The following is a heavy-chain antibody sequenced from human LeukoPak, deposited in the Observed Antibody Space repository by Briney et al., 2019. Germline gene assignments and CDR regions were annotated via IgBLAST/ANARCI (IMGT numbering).Heavy chain of an antibody. D-gene: IGHD6-19*01. CDR3: ARAYFWGIAVAGYYFDF. CDR1: GGSISSYY. Sequence: SETLSLTCTVSGGSISSYYWSWIRQPPGKGLEWIGDIYYSGGTSYNPSLKTRVTISVDTSKNQLSLKLSSVTAADTAVYYCARAYFWGIAVAGYYFDFWGQGTLVTVSS. J-gene: IGHJ4*02. CDR2: IYYSGGT. V-gene: IGHV4-59*01.